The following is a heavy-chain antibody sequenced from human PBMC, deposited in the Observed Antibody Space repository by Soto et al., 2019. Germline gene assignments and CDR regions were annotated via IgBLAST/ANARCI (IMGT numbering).Heavy chain of an antibody. D-gene: IGHD5-12*01. V-gene: IGHV1-58*01. CDR1: GFTFTSSA. CDR2: IVVGSGNT. J-gene: IGHJ4*02. CDR3: AATSSGYSGYDPSDY. Sequence: SVKVSCKASGFTFTSSAVQWVRQARGQRLEWIGWIVVGSGNTNYAQKFQERVTITRDMSTSTAYMELSSLRSEDTAVYYCAATSSGYSGYDPSDYWGQGTLVTVSS.